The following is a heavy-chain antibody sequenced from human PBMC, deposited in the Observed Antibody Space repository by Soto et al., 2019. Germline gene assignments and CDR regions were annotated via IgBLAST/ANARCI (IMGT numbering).Heavy chain of an antibody. CDR2: INHSGST. J-gene: IGHJ3*02. D-gene: IGHD6-19*01. Sequence: SETLSLTCAVYGGSFSGYYWSWIRQPPGKGLEWIGEINHSGSTNYNPSLKSRVTISVDTSKNQFSLKLSSVTAADTAVYYCARGRRSSGWYADAFDIWGQGTMVTVSS. V-gene: IGHV4-34*01. CDR3: ARGRRSSGWYADAFDI. CDR1: GGSFSGYY.